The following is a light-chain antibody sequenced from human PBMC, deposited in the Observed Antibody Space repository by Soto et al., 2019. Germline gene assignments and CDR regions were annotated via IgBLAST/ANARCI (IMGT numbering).Light chain of an antibody. CDR2: AAS. Sequence: EIVMTQSPDTLSVSPGERATLSCRASQSVSDRVVWYQQKSGQAPSLLIYAASTRAAGVPSRFSGSGSGTEFTLTISSLQPDDFATYYCQQYNSYSKTFGQGTKVDIK. CDR3: QQYNSYSKT. CDR1: QSVSDR. J-gene: IGKJ1*01. V-gene: IGKV3-15*01.